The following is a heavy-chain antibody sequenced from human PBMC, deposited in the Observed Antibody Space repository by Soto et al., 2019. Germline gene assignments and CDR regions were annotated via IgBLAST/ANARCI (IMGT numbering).Heavy chain of an antibody. D-gene: IGHD4-4*01. CDR1: GYTFTSYG. CDR3: ARDHVMTTVTYYYYYYGMDV. V-gene: IGHV1-18*01. Sequence: ASVKVSCEASGYTFTSYGISWVRQAPGQGLEWMGWISAYNGNTNYAQKLQGRVTMTTDTSTSTAYMELRSLRSDDTAVYYCARDHVMTTVTYYYYYYGMDVWGPGTTVTVSS. CDR2: ISAYNGNT. J-gene: IGHJ6*02.